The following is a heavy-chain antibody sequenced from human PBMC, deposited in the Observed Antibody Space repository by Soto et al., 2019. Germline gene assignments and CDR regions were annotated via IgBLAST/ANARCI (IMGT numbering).Heavy chain of an antibody. J-gene: IGHJ4*02. V-gene: IGHV4-30-4*01. CDR2: TYPSGST. Sequence: QVQLQESGPGLVKPSQTLSLICTVSGGCISNGDYHWSWIRQPPGKGLEWIGYTYPSGSTYYNASLRSRVTISIDASKHQFSLKLTSVTAADTAVYYCAREGGYDSPHGCWGQGTLVTVSS. CDR1: GGCISNGDYH. D-gene: IGHD5-12*01. CDR3: AREGGYDSPHGC.